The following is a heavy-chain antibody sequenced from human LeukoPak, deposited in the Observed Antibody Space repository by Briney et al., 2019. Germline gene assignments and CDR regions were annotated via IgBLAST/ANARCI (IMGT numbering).Heavy chain of an antibody. CDR1: GFTFDDYA. V-gene: IGHV3-9*03. Sequence: GGSLRLSCAASGFTFDDYAMHWVRQAPGKGLEWVSGISWNSGSIGYADSVKVRFTISRDNAKNSLYLQMNSLRAEDMALYYCAKGTPYSSSWYDDYFDYWGQGTLVTVSS. CDR2: ISWNSGSI. CDR3: AKGTPYSSSWYDDYFDY. J-gene: IGHJ4*02. D-gene: IGHD6-13*01.